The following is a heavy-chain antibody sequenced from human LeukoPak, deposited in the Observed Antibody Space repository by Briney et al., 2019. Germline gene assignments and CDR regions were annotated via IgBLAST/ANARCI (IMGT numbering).Heavy chain of an antibody. CDR1: GFTFSSYA. D-gene: IGHD1-1*01. Sequence: GGSLRLSCAASGFTFSSYAMHWVRQAPGKGLEWVAVISYDGSNKYYADSVKGRFTISRDNSKNTLYLQMNSLRAEDTAAYYCARARYLDAFDIWGQGTMVTVSS. J-gene: IGHJ3*02. V-gene: IGHV3-30-3*01. CDR2: ISYDGSNK. CDR3: ARARYLDAFDI.